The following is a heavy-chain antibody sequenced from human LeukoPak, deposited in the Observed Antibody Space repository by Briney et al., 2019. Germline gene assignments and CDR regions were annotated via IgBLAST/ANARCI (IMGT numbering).Heavy chain of an antibody. CDR3: AREARGSYLDY. Sequence: PGGSLRLSCAASEFTFSSYSMNWVRQAPGKGLEWVSYISSSSSTIYYADSVKGRFTISRDNAKNSLYLQMNSLRAEDTAVYYCAREARGSYLDYWGQGTLVTVSS. D-gene: IGHD1-26*01. J-gene: IGHJ4*02. CDR2: ISSSSSTI. CDR1: EFTFSSYS. V-gene: IGHV3-48*01.